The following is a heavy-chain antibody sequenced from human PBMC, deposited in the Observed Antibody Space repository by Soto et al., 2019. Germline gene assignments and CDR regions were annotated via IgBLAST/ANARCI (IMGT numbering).Heavy chain of an antibody. D-gene: IGHD3-10*01. CDR1: GGTFSSYT. CDR3: AGGWGITMVRGALNWFDP. CDR2: IIPILGIA. V-gene: IGHV1-69*02. J-gene: IGHJ5*02. Sequence: QVQLVQSGAEVKKPGSSVKVSCKASGGTFSSYTISWVRQAPGQGLEWMGRIIPILGIANYAQKFQGRVTITADKSTSTAYMELSSLRSEDTAVYYCAGGWGITMVRGALNWFDPWGQGTLVTVSS.